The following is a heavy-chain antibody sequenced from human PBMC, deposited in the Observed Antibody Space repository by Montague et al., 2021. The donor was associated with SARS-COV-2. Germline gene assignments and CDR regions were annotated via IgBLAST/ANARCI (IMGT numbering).Heavy chain of an antibody. Sequence: SLRLSCAASGFTFSNYWMAWVRQAPGKALEWISNIKEDGGVKNYVDSVKGRFTISRDNTKNLLFLQMNSLSVEDTAVYYCARAGYSSGYDYWGQGTQVTISS. CDR3: ARAGYSSGYDY. V-gene: IGHV3-7*04. CDR1: GFTFSNYW. CDR2: IKEDGGVK. J-gene: IGHJ4*02. D-gene: IGHD6-19*01.